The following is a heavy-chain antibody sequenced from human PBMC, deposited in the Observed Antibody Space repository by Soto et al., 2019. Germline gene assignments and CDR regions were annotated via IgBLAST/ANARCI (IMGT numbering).Heavy chain of an antibody. J-gene: IGHJ4*02. V-gene: IGHV3-23*01. CDR2: ISGSGGRT. Sequence: GGSLRLSCAVSGFTFRNYAMSWVRQAPGKGLEWVSAISGSGGRTYYADSMKGRATTSRDNSKNTLFLQMNSLRDEDTAVYYCARGDSYYDFGIECWGQGTVVTVSS. D-gene: IGHD3-3*01. CDR1: GFTFRNYA. CDR3: ARGDSYYDFGIEC.